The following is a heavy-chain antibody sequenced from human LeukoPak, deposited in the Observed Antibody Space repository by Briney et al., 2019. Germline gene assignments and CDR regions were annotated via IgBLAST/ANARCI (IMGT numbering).Heavy chain of an antibody. CDR2: INHSGST. V-gene: IGHV4-34*01. D-gene: IGHD3-10*01. J-gene: IGHJ4*02. Sequence: SETLSLTCAVYGGSFSGYYWSWIRQPPGKGLEWIGEINHSGSTNYSPSLKSRVTISVDTSKNQFSLKLSSVTAADTAVYYCARLPSMVRGVSDYWGQGTLVTVSS. CDR1: GGSFSGYY. CDR3: ARLPSMVRGVSDY.